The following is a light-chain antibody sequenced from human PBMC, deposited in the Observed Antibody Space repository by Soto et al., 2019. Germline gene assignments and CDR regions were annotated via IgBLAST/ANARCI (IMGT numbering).Light chain of an antibody. Sequence: QSVLTQPPSASGSPGQSVTISCTGTSSDVGAYNYVSWYQQHPGKAPKLMIYEVTKRPSGVPDRFSGSKSGNTASLTVSGLQAEDEADYYCSSYADSISVLFGGGTKVTV. CDR1: SSDVGAYNY. CDR2: EVT. V-gene: IGLV2-8*01. J-gene: IGLJ3*02. CDR3: SSYADSISVL.